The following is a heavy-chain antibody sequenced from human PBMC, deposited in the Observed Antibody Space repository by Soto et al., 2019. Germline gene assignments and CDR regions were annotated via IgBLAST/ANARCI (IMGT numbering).Heavy chain of an antibody. J-gene: IGHJ6*02. CDR1: GGSVTGYY. CDR3: ARHDAVPPLQNGRGV. CDR2: IYYAGTT. D-gene: IGHD2-21*01. V-gene: IGHV4-59*02. Sequence: SETRSLTCTVSGGSVTGYYWSWIRQPPGRGLEWIGYIYYAGTTLYTPSLNSRVTISVYRSKNQFSLKLKSVTAADTAVYYCARHDAVPPLQNGRGVLGQGKTVIVS.